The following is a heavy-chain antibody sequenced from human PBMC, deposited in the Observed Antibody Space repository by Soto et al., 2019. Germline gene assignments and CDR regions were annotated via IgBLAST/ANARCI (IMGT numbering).Heavy chain of an antibody. CDR2: IYWDDDK. V-gene: IGHV2-5*02. J-gene: IGHJ4*02. CDR3: AHRLCSSPSCSHGGDY. CDR1: GFSLSTSGVG. D-gene: IGHD2-2*01. Sequence: QITLKESGPTLVKPTQTLTLTCTFSGFSLSTSGVGVGWIRQPPGKALEWLALIYWDDDKRYSPSLKSRLTITKDTSKNQVVLTMTNMDPVDTATYYCAHRLCSSPSCSHGGDYWGQGTLVTVSS.